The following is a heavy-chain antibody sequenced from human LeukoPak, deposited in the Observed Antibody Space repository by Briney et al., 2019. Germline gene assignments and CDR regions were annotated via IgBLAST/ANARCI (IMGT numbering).Heavy chain of an antibody. V-gene: IGHV5-10-1*01. D-gene: IGHD6-13*01. J-gene: IGHJ3*02. CDR2: IDPSDSYT. CDR3: ARPPSIAAAGNAFDI. CDR1: GYHFTSYW. Sequence: GESLKISCKGSGYHFTSYWISWVRQMPGQGLEWMGRIDPSDSYTSYSPSFQAHVTISADKSISTAYLQWSSLKASDTAMYYCARPPSIAAAGNAFDIWGQGTMVTVSS.